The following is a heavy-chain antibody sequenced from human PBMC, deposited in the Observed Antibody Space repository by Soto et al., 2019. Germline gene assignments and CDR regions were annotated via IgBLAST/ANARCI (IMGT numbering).Heavy chain of an antibody. J-gene: IGHJ3*02. CDR2: ISGNGGST. CDR3: ASGGTYFLSAFDI. CDR1: GFTFSDYV. Sequence: EVQLVESGGGLVQPGGSLRLSCPASGFTFSDYVMHWVRQAPGKGLEYVSAISGNGGSTYYANSVKGRFTISRDNSKNTLFLQMGSLRAEDMAVYYCASGGTYFLSAFDIWGQGTMVTVSS. V-gene: IGHV3-64*01. D-gene: IGHD6-13*01.